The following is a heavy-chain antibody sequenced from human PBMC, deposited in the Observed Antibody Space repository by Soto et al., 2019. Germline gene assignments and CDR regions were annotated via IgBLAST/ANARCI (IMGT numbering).Heavy chain of an antibody. V-gene: IGHV4-59*12. D-gene: IGHD3-10*01. CDR3: ARGSTYYYGSGSYYNWRRFDY. CDR2: IYYSGST. J-gene: IGHJ4*02. Sequence: SETLSLTCTVSGGSISSYYWSWIRQPPGKGLEWIGYIYYSGSTNYNPSLKSRVTISVDTSKNQFSLKLSSVTAADTAVYYCARGSTYYYGSGSYYNWRRFDYWGQGTLVTVSS. CDR1: GGSISSYY.